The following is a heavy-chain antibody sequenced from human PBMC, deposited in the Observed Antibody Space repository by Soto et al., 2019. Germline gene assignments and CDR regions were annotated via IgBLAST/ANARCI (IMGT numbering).Heavy chain of an antibody. D-gene: IGHD2-15*01. Sequence: EVQLVESGGGLVQPGGSLKLSCAASGFTFSASAMHWVRQASGKGLEWVGRVRSKANNYATAYAASVEGRFTISRDDSKNTAYLQMTSLKAEDTAVYYCTRQGGYCGGGSCYAFNDYWGQGTLVTVSS. V-gene: IGHV3-73*01. CDR1: GFTFSASA. J-gene: IGHJ4*02. CDR3: TRQGGYCGGGSCYAFNDY. CDR2: VRSKANNYAT.